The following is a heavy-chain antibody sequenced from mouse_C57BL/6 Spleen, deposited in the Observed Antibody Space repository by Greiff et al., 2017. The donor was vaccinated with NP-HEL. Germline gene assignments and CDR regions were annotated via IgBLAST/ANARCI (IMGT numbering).Heavy chain of an antibody. CDR3: AIYNYDGYAY. J-gene: IGHJ3*01. CDR2: IDPSDSET. V-gene: IGHV1-52*01. CDR1: GYTFTSYW. D-gene: IGHD2-12*01. Sequence: QVQLQQPGAELVRPGSSVKLSCKASGYTFTSYWMHWVKQRPIQGLEWIGDIDPSDSETHYNQKFTDKATLTVDKSSSTAYMQLSSLTSEDSAVYYYAIYNYDGYAYWGRGTLVTVSA.